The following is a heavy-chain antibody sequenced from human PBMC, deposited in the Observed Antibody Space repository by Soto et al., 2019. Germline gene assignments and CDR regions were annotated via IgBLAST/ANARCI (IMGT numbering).Heavy chain of an antibody. Sequence: SETLSLTCAVYGGSSSGYYWSWIRQPPGKGLEWIGEINHSGSTNYNPSLKSRVTISVDTSKKKFSLKLSSVTAADTAVYYCARARGGYIAAAVPDYWGQGTLVTVSS. D-gene: IGHD6-13*01. J-gene: IGHJ4*02. CDR2: INHSGST. CDR1: GGSSSGYY. V-gene: IGHV4-34*01. CDR3: ARARGGYIAAAVPDY.